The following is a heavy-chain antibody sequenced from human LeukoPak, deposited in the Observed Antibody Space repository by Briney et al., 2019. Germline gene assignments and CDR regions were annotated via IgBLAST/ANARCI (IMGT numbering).Heavy chain of an antibody. J-gene: IGHJ4*02. V-gene: IGHV1-18*01. CDR3: ARGDNGGYYLDY. Sequence: ASVKVSCKASGYTFTSYGVTWVRQAPGQGLEWMGWISAYNGNTNYAQKLQTRVTMTTDTSTSTAYMELRSLRSDDTAVYYCARGDNGGYYLDYWGQGTLVIASS. CDR2: ISAYNGNT. CDR1: GYTFTSYG. D-gene: IGHD3-22*01.